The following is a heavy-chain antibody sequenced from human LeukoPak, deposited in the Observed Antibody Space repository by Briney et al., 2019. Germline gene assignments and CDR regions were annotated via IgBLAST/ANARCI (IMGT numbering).Heavy chain of an antibody. J-gene: IGHJ4*02. D-gene: IGHD6-19*01. CDR1: GVTFSSYW. Sequence: GGSLRLSCAASGVTFSSYWMHWVRQAPGKGLVWVSCIDSAGTNTYYADSVKGRFTISRDNAKNTLYLQMSSLRVEDTAVYYCTRDTQSHFDYWSQGTLGTVSS. V-gene: IGHV3-74*01. CDR3: TRDTQSHFDY. CDR2: IDSAGTNT.